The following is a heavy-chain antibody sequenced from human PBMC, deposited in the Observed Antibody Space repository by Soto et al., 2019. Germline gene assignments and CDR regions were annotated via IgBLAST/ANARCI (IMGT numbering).Heavy chain of an antibody. CDR1: GGTFSSSA. Sequence: QVRLVQSGAEVKKPGSSVKVSCTASGGTFSSSAISWVRQAPGQGLEWMGAIIPVFGTAHYAQKFQGRVTITADKPTSTAYMELSRLRSEDTAVYYCARERTERGKDVWGQGTTVTVSS. CDR3: ARERTERGKDV. CDR2: IIPVFGTA. V-gene: IGHV1-69*06. J-gene: IGHJ6*02.